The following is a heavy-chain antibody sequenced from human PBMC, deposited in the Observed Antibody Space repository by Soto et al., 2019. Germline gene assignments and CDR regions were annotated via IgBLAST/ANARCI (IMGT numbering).Heavy chain of an antibody. CDR2: FDPEDGET. Sequence: ASVKVSCKVSGYTLTELSMHWVRQAPGKGLEWMGGFDPEDGETIYAQKFQGRVTMTEETSTDTAYMELSSLRSEDTAVYYCATSGRIAARPGYYYMDVWGKGTTVTVSS. CDR3: ATSGRIAARPGYYYMDV. J-gene: IGHJ6*03. CDR1: GYTLTELS. D-gene: IGHD6-6*01. V-gene: IGHV1-24*01.